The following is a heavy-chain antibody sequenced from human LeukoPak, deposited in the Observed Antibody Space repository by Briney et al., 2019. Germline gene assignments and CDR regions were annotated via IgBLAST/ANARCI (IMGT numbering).Heavy chain of an antibody. CDR1: GGTFSSYA. V-gene: IGHV1-69*05. D-gene: IGHD6-13*01. Sequence: ASVNVSCKASGGTFSSYAISWVRQAPGQGLEWMGGIIPIFGTANYAQKFQGRVTITTDESTSTAYMELSSLRSEDTAVYYCASASYSSSLGHFDYWGQGTLVTVSS. J-gene: IGHJ4*02. CDR3: ASASYSSSLGHFDY. CDR2: IIPIFGTA.